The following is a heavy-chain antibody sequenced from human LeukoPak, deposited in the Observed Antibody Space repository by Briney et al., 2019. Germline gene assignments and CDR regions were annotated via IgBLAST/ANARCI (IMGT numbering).Heavy chain of an antibody. J-gene: IGHJ4*02. V-gene: IGHV3-49*03. Sequence: GGSLRLSCTAPGFTSGDYAMSWFREALGKGLEWVGFIRSKAYGGTTEYAASVKGIFTISRDDSKSIAYLQMNSLKTEDTAVYCCTREKCSGGSCYRSFDYWGQGTLVTVSS. CDR1: GFTSGDYA. CDR2: IRSKAYGGTT. D-gene: IGHD2-15*01. CDR3: TREKCSGGSCYRSFDY.